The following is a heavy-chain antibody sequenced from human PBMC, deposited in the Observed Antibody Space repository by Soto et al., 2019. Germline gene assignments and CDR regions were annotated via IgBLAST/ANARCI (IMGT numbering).Heavy chain of an antibody. V-gene: IGHV1-69*01. CDR2: IIPVFQTA. CDR1: GGLFSSYP. Sequence: QEQLVQSGAEVKKPGSSVKVSCKASGGLFSSYPITWVRQVPGQGLEWMGGIIPVFQTAYYTQSFHGRVTITADESTNTVYVELSKLRSEDWAIYYCAGGGSGYIWFNEFWGQGTLVTVSS. CDR3: AGGGSGYIWFNEF. D-gene: IGHD3-22*01. J-gene: IGHJ4*02.